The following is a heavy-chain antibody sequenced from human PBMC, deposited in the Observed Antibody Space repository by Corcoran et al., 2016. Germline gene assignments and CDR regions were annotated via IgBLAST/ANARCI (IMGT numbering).Heavy chain of an antibody. J-gene: IGHJ4*02. Sequence: QVQLVQSGAEVKKPGASVKISCKASGYTFTSYYMHWVRQAHGQGLEWMGIINPSGGSTSYAQKFQGRVTMTRDTSTSTVYRELSSLRSEDTAVYCCAGVAYDSYEMGFWDYCGQGTLVTVSS. CDR1: GYTFTSYY. CDR3: AGVAYDSYEMGFWDY. CDR2: INPSGGST. D-gene: IGHD3-22*01. V-gene: IGHV1-46*03.